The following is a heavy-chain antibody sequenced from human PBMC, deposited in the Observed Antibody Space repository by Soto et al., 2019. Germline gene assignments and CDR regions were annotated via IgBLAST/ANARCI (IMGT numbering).Heavy chain of an antibody. V-gene: IGHV2-26*01. Sequence: SGPTLVNPTETLTLTCTVSGFSLSNARMGVSWIRQPPGKALEWLAHIFSNDEKSYSTSLKSRLTISKDTSINQVVLTMTNMDPVDTATYYCAHRRSVAAFDYWGQGTLVTVSS. CDR1: GFSLSNARMG. J-gene: IGHJ4*02. D-gene: IGHD2-15*01. CDR2: IFSNDEK. CDR3: AHRRSVAAFDY.